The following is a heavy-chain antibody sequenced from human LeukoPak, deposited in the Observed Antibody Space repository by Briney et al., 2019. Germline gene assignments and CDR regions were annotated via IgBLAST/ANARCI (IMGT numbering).Heavy chain of an antibody. CDR1: GYSISSSNW. D-gene: IGHD3-10*01. J-gene: IGHJ5*02. CDR2: IHHSGST. CDR3: ARYGSGSEEGWFDP. Sequence: PSDTLSLTCAVSGYSISSSNWWGWIRQPPGKGLEWIGYIHHSGSTYYNPSLKGRVTMSVDTSKNQFSLKPSSVTAVDTAVYYCARYGSGSEEGWFDPWGQGTLVTVSS. V-gene: IGHV4-28*01.